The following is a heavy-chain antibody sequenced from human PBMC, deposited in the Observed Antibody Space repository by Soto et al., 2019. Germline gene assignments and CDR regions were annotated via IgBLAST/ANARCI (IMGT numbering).Heavy chain of an antibody. V-gene: IGHV1-18*01. D-gene: IGHD2-21*01. CDR3: ARLGAYYQALDP. CDR2: INSYNGNT. CDR1: GYTFTSYG. Sequence: ASVKVSCKASGYTFTSYGISWVRQAPGQGLEWMGWINSYNGNTNYAQKLQGRVTMTTDTSTSTAYMELRSLRSEDTAVYYCARLGAYYQALDPWGHGTLVTVSS. J-gene: IGHJ5*02.